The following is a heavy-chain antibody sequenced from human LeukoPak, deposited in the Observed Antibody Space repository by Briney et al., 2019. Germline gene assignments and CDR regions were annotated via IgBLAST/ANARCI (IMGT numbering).Heavy chain of an antibody. CDR1: GGSFSGYY. D-gene: IGHD3-3*01. J-gene: IGHJ4*02. Sequence: PSETLSLTCAVYGGSFSGYYWSWIRQPPGKGLEWIGEINHSGSTNYNPSLKSRVTISVDTSKNQFSLKLSSVTAADTAVYYCARGKGGFWSGSMAWDYWGQGTLVTVSS. CDR3: ARGKGGFWSGSMAWDY. V-gene: IGHV4-34*01. CDR2: INHSGST.